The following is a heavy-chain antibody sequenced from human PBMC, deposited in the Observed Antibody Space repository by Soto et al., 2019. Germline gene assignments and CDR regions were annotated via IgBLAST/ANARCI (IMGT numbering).Heavy chain of an antibody. CDR3: AKDRGWSSAVLAY. CDR2: MSYEGSSK. CDR1: GFNFSSFG. Sequence: QVQLVESGGGVVQPGSSLRLSCAASGFNFSSFGMHWVRQAPGKGLVWVALMSYEGSSKYYQDSLKGRFTISRDKSKNTLYLQMSSLRVEDTAVYYCAKDRGWSSAVLAYWGKGTLVTVSS. D-gene: IGHD6-19*01. J-gene: IGHJ1*01. V-gene: IGHV3-30*18.